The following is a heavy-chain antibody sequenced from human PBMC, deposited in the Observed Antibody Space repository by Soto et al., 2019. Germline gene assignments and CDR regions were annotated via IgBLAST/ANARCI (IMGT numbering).Heavy chain of an antibody. J-gene: IGHJ3*01. CDR2: IYPFDSYT. V-gene: IGHV5-51*01. CDR3: ARSFRRRASFDF. Sequence: PVESLKISCKGSGYSFTSYWIGWVRQMPGKGLEWMGIIYPFDSYTRYSPSFQGQVTISADRSISTAYLQWSSLKASDTAMYYCARSFRRRASFDFWGKGTLVTVSS. CDR1: GYSFTSYW. D-gene: IGHD6-6*01.